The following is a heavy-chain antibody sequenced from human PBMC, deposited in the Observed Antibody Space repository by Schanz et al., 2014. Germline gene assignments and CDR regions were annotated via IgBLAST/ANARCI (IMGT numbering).Heavy chain of an antibody. CDR1: GFAFDTYW. CDR3: AREKRRTEVVLDH. CDR2: IKHDGSEK. Sequence: VLLVESGGGVVQPGRSLRLYCAASGFAFDTYWMSWVRQAPGKGLEWVANIKHDGSEKYYVDSMKGRFTISRDNAKNSLYLQMNSLRADDTAVYYCAREKRRTEVVLDHWGQGTLVTVS. V-gene: IGHV3-7*03. J-gene: IGHJ4*02.